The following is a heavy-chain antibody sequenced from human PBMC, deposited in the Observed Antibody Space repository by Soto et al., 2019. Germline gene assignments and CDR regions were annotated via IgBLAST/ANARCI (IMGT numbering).Heavy chain of an antibody. Sequence: SVTLSLTCTVSGGSISSGGYYWSWIRQPPGKGLEWIGYIYYSGSTNYNPSLKSRVTISVDTSKNQFSLKLSSVTAADTAVYYCARSVVVPYYYYYYMDVWGKGTTVTVSS. J-gene: IGHJ6*03. CDR3: ARSVVVPYYYYYYMDV. CDR1: GGSISSGGYY. D-gene: IGHD2-2*01. V-gene: IGHV4-61*08. CDR2: IYYSGST.